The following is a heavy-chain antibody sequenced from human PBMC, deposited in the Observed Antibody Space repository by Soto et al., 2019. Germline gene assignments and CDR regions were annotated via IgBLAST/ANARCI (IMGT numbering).Heavy chain of an antibody. Sequence: GGSLRLSCAASGFTFSSYSMNWVRQAPGKGLEWVSYISSSSSTIYYADSVKGRFTISRDKDKNSRYLQMNSLRDEDTAVYYCERDLEELWSANSYYYYYGMDVWGQGTTVTVSS. J-gene: IGHJ6*02. D-gene: IGHD5-18*01. CDR2: ISSSSSTI. CDR1: GFTFSSYS. CDR3: ERDLEELWSANSYYYYYGMDV. V-gene: IGHV3-48*02.